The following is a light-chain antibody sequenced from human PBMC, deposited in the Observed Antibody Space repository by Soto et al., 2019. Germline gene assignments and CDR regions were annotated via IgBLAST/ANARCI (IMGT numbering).Light chain of an antibody. CDR3: CSYAGSSTFPV. Sequence: QSALTQPASVSGSPGQSITISCTGTSSGVGSYNLVSWYQQHPGKAPKLMIYEGSKRPSGVSNRFSGSKSGNTASLTISGLQAEDEADYYCCSYAGSSTFPVFGTGTKVTVL. CDR2: EGS. CDR1: SSGVGSYNL. J-gene: IGLJ1*01. V-gene: IGLV2-23*03.